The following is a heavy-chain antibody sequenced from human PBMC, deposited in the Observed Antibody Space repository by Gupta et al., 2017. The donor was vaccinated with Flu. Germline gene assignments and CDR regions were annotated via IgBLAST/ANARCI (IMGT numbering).Heavy chain of an antibody. CDR1: GGSISSTGFY. D-gene: IGHD1-20*01. J-gene: IGHJ4*02. CDR2: IYYNGDT. CDR3: ARHGQSLYNWNPDHFEY. Sequence: QLQLLESGPGLVKPSETLSLTCTVSGGSISSTGFYWGWVRQPPGKGLEWIGSIYYNGDTYYKPSLKSRVTISADTSKNQFLLRLTSVTAADTAVYYCARHGQSLYNWNPDHFEYWGQGNLVTVSS. V-gene: IGHV4-39*01.